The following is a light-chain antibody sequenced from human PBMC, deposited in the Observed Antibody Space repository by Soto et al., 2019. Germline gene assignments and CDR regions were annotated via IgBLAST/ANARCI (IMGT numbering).Light chain of an antibody. Sequence: AIRMTQSPSSLSASTGDRVTITCRARQGISTYLACYQQKPGKAPKLLIYAASTLQSGVPARFSGSGSGTDFTLTISTLQSEDFATYCCQQYYSYPYTCGQGTKLEI. CDR2: AAS. J-gene: IGKJ2*01. V-gene: IGKV1-8*01. CDR3: QQYYSYPYT. CDR1: QGISTY.